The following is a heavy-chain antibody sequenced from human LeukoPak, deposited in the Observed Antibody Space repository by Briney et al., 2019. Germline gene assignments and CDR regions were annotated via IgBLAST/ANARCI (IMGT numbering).Heavy chain of an antibody. CDR3: AKDRQAIWFGESPYFDY. D-gene: IGHD3-10*01. Sequence: PGGSLRLSCAASGFTFSSYGMNWVRQAPGKGLEWVAVISYDGNNKYYADSVKGRFTISRDNSKNTLYLQMNGLRAEDTAVYYCAKDRQAIWFGESPYFDYWGQGTLVTVSS. J-gene: IGHJ4*02. CDR2: ISYDGNNK. CDR1: GFTFSSYG. V-gene: IGHV3-30*18.